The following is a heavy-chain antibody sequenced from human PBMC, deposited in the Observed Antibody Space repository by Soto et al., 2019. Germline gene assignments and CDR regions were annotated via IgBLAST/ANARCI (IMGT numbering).Heavy chain of an antibody. CDR1: GGSISSYY. D-gene: IGHD1-26*01. Sequence: SETLSLTCTVSGGSISSYYWSWIRQPPGKGLEWIGYIYYSGSTNYNPSLKSRVTISVDTSKNQFSLKLSSVTAADTAVYYCARERYSGSYYGVDYWGQGTLVT. V-gene: IGHV4-59*01. J-gene: IGHJ4*02. CDR2: IYYSGST. CDR3: ARERYSGSYYGVDY.